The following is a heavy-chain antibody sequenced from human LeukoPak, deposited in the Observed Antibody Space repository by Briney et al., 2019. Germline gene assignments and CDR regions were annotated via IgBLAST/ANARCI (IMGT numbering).Heavy chain of an antibody. CDR1: GGSISSGGYS. CDR3: ARGNGDLPR. J-gene: IGHJ4*02. CDR2: IYHSGST. D-gene: IGHD4-17*01. V-gene: IGHV4-30-2*01. Sequence: PSQTLSLTCAVSGGSISSGGYSWSWIRQPPGKGLEWIGYIYHSGSTYYNPSLKSRVTISVDRSKNQFSLKLSSVTAADTAVYYCARGNGDLPRWGQGTLVTVSS.